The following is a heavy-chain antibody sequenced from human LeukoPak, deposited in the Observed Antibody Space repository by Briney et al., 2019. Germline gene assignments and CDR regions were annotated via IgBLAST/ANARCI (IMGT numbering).Heavy chain of an antibody. D-gene: IGHD3-22*01. V-gene: IGHV4-59*01. Sequence: SETLSLTCTVSGGSIISYYWSWIRQPPGKGLEWIGYIYYSGSTNYNPSLKSRVTISVDTSKNQFSLKLSSVTAADTAVYYCAREDSSGYYQGYYFDYWGQGTLVTVSS. J-gene: IGHJ4*02. CDR3: AREDSSGYYQGYYFDY. CDR2: IYYSGST. CDR1: GGSIISYY.